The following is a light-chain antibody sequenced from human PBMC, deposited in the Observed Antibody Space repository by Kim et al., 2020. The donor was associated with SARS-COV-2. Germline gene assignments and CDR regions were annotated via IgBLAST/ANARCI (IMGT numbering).Light chain of an antibody. CDR1: SSDVGGYNY. V-gene: IGLV2-14*03. Sequence: SALTQPASVSGSPGQSITISCTGTSSDVGGYNYVSWYQQHPGKAPKLMIYDVSNRPSGVSNRFSGSKSGNTASLTISGLQAEDEAYYYCSSYTSSSTWVFGGGTQLTVL. CDR3: SSYTSSSTWV. CDR2: DVS. J-gene: IGLJ3*02.